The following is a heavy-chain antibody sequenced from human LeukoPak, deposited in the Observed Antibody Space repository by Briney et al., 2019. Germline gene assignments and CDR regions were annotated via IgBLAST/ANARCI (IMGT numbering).Heavy chain of an antibody. CDR3: ARGENSKTYPVSGY. V-gene: IGHV3-30*03. J-gene: IGHJ4*02. Sequence: GKSLRLSCAASGFTFSSYDMHWVRQAPGKGLEWVAVISYDGSNKYYIDSVKGRFTISRDNSKNTLYLQMNSLRAEDTAVYYCARGENSKTYPVSGYWGQGTLVTVSS. CDR2: ISYDGSNK. D-gene: IGHD2/OR15-2a*01. CDR1: GFTFSSYD.